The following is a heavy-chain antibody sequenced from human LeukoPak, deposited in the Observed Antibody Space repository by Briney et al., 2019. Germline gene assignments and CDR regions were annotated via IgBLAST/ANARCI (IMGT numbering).Heavy chain of an antibody. D-gene: IGHD1-26*01. V-gene: IGHV4-59*01. J-gene: IGHJ4*02. CDR3: ASGSYTHYYFDY. CDR1: GGSISSYY. CDR2: NTGST. Sequence: SETLSLTCTVSGGSISSYYWSWIRQPPGKGLEWIGYNTGSTNYDPSLKSRVTISVLTSKNRFSLKLSSVTAADTAVYYCASGSYTHYYFDYWGQGTLVTVSS.